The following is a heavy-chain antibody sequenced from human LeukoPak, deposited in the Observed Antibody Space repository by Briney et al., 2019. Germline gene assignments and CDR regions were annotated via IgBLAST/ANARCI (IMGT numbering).Heavy chain of an antibody. CDR2: ISGSGGST. CDR3: AKDLGVVPAATANYYYYYGMDV. V-gene: IGHV3-23*01. Sequence: GGSLRLSCAASGFTFSSYAMSWVRQAPGKGLEWVSAISGSGGSTYYADSVKGRFTISRDNSKNTLYLQMNSLRAEDTAVYYCAKDLGVVPAATANYYYYYGMDVWGQGTTVTVSS. D-gene: IGHD2-2*01. CDR1: GFTFSSYA. J-gene: IGHJ6*02.